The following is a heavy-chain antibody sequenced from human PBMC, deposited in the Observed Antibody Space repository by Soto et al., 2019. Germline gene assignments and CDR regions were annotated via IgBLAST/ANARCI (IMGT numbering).Heavy chain of an antibody. Sequence: QVQLVQSGAQVKKPGASVKVSCKASGYTFDNYALHWVRQAPGRRLEWMGWINAGNGYTKHSQSFQGRVTITRDTSASTVHMDLSSLRSEDTAVYYCARVQYIGYDFKIAFDIWGQGTMVTVSS. J-gene: IGHJ3*02. V-gene: IGHV1-3*01. CDR1: GYTFDNYA. CDR3: ARVQYIGYDFKIAFDI. CDR2: INAGNGYT. D-gene: IGHD5-12*01.